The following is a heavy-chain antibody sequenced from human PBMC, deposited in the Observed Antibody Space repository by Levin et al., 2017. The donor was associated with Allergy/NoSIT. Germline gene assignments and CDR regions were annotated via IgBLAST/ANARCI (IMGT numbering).Heavy chain of an antibody. Sequence: PGGSLRLSCEAAGYTFTDHYIHWVRQAPGQGLEWMGWVNYNGGQTHYAQKFQDRVTMTRDTSITTAYIEVRSLRFDDTALYFCARNDYGDYVQNFDYWGQGTLVTVSS. CDR2: VNYNGGQT. V-gene: IGHV1-2*02. D-gene: IGHD4-17*01. CDR1: GYTFTDHY. CDR3: ARNDYGDYVQNFDY. J-gene: IGHJ4*02.